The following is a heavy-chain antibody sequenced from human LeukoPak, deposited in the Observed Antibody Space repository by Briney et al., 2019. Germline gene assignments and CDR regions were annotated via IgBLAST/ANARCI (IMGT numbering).Heavy chain of an antibody. CDR3: ARDRGWELFDY. CDR2: IYTSGST. J-gene: IGHJ4*02. Sequence: PSETLSLTCTVSGYSISSGYYWGWIRQPPGKGLEWIGRIYTSGSTNYNPSLKSRVTISVDTSKNQFSLKLSSVTAADTAVYYCARDRGWELFDYWGQGTLVTVSS. CDR1: GYSISSGYY. D-gene: IGHD1-26*01. V-gene: IGHV4-38-2*02.